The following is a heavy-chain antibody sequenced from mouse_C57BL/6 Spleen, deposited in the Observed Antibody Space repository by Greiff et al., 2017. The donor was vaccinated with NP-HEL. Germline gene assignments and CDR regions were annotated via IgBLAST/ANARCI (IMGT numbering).Heavy chain of an antibody. CDR1: GYSFTGYY. V-gene: IGHV1-42*01. Sequence: VQLQQSGPELVKPGASVKISCKASGYSFTGYYMNWVKQSPEKSLEWIGEINPSTGGTTYNQKFKAKATLTVDKSSSTAYMQLKSLTSEDSAVYYCASSGDTFFDYWGQGTTLTVSS. CDR3: ASSGDTFFDY. J-gene: IGHJ2*01. CDR2: INPSTGGT. D-gene: IGHD3-1*01.